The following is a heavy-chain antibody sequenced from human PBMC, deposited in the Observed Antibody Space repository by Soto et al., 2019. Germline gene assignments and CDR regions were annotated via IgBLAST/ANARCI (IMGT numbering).Heavy chain of an antibody. D-gene: IGHD2-21*01. V-gene: IGHV2-5*01. J-gene: IGHJ4*02. Sequence: QITLKESGPTLVKPTQTLTLTCTFSGFSFGVSGVGVGWIRQPPGSALELLGLVFWNDDKRYSPSLESRLTLTKDTSNNQVVLTVTNLDPGDTGTYYCARAYTYDFDHWGQGTLVTVSS. CDR2: VFWNDDK. CDR1: GFSFGVSGVG. CDR3: ARAYTYDFDH.